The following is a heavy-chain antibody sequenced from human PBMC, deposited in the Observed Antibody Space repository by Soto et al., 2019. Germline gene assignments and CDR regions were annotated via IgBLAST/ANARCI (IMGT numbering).Heavy chain of an antibody. CDR3: ARGNVDTAMVNYYFDY. Sequence: GGSLRLSCAASGFTFSSSWMHWVRQAPGKGLVWVARVSGDGSKTYYADSVKGRFTISRDNAKNSLYLQMNSLRAEDTAVYYCARGNVDTAMVNYYFDYWGQGTLVTVS. CDR1: GFTFSSSW. J-gene: IGHJ4*02. D-gene: IGHD5-18*01. CDR2: VSGDGSKT. V-gene: IGHV3-74*01.